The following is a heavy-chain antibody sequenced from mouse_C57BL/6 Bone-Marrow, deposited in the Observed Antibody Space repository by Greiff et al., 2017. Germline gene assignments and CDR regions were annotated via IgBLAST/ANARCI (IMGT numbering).Heavy chain of an antibody. D-gene: IGHD2-1*01. J-gene: IGHJ2*01. V-gene: IGHV14-4*01. CDR1: GFNIKDDY. Sequence: EVQLQQSGAELVRPGASVKLSCTASGFNIKDDYMHWVKQRPEQGLELIGWIDPENGDTEYASKFQGKATITADTSSNTAYLQLSSLTSEDTAVYYCTTGNYYYWGQGTTLTVSA. CDR3: TTGNYYY. CDR2: IDPENGDT.